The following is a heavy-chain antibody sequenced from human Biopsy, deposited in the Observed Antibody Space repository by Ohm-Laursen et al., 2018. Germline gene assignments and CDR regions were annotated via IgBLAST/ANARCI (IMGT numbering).Heavy chain of an antibody. CDR3: VTDRLDDITKVRGIMTD. D-gene: IGHD3-10*01. CDR2: TWDDGSHQ. CDR1: GFNFSAYG. V-gene: IGHV3-33*01. Sequence: SLRLSCTASGFNFSAYGMHWVRQAPDKGLEWVALTWDDGSHQYYADSVKGRFTISRDNSKNSLYLHINTLGVEGTAVYYCVTDRLDDITKVRGIMTDWGQGTLVIVSS. J-gene: IGHJ4*02.